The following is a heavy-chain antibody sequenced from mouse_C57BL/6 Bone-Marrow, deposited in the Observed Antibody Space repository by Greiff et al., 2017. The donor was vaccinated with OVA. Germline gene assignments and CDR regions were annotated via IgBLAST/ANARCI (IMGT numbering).Heavy chain of an antibody. V-gene: IGHV7-3*01. Sequence: EVNLVESGGGLVQPGGSLSLSCAASGFTFTDYYMSWVRQPPGKALEWLGFIRNKANGYTTEYSASVKGRFTISRDNSQSILYLQMNALRAEDSATYYCARPVVGDYYAMDYWGQGTSVTVSS. CDR3: ARPVVGDYYAMDY. J-gene: IGHJ4*01. CDR1: GFTFTDYY. D-gene: IGHD1-1*01. CDR2: IRNKANGYTT.